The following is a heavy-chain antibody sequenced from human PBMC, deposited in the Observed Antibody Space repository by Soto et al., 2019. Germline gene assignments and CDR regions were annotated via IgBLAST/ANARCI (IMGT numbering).Heavy chain of an antibody. Sequence: QVQFVQSGAGVKKPGASVKVSCKASGYTFTRNAIHWVRQAPGQRLEWIGKIDAGNGNTKYSQKFQDRVTITRDTSESAAYMELRTLRSEDTSIYCCARSETYYTRFDFWGQGTLVTVSS. V-gene: IGHV1-3*01. J-gene: IGHJ4*02. CDR2: IDAGNGNT. CDR1: GYTFTRNA. CDR3: ARSETYYTRFDF. D-gene: IGHD3-3*01.